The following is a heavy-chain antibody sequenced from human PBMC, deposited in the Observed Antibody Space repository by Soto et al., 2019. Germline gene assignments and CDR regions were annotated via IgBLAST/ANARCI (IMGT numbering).Heavy chain of an antibody. Sequence: ASVKVSCKASGYTFTDYGIHWVRQARGQRLEWMGWINAGNGNTKYSQKFQGRVTITRDTSASTAYMELSSLRSEDTAVYYCARDWGSGWYYYYYGMDVWGQGTTITVSS. CDR1: GYTFTDYG. J-gene: IGHJ6*02. D-gene: IGHD6-19*01. CDR3: ARDWGSGWYYYYYGMDV. CDR2: INAGNGNT. V-gene: IGHV1-3*01.